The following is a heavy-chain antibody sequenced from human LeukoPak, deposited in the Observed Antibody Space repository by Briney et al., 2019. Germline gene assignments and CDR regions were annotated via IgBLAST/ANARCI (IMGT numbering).Heavy chain of an antibody. J-gene: IGHJ4*02. CDR2: ISGSGGRT. CDR3: AKRGVVIRVILVGFHKEAYYFDS. CDR1: GITLSNYG. V-gene: IGHV3-23*01. Sequence: GGSLRLSCAVSGITLSNYGMSWVRQAPGKGLEWVAGISGSGGRTDYAVSVKGRFTISRDNSKNTLYLQMKSLRAEDTAVYFCAKRGVVIRVILVGFHKEAYYFDSWGQGALVTVSS. D-gene: IGHD3-22*01.